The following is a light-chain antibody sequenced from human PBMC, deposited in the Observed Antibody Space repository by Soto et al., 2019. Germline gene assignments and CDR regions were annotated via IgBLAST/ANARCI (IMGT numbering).Light chain of an antibody. CDR1: RRDVGGYNY. CDR2: DVS. CDR3: SSYTSSSTLLYV. Sequence: QSVLTQPTSVSGSPGQSITISCTATRRDVGGYNYVSWYQQHPGKAPKLMIYDVSNRPSGVSNRFSGSKSGNTASLTISGLQAEDEADYYCSSYTSSSTLLYVFGTGTKLTVL. V-gene: IGLV2-14*01. J-gene: IGLJ1*01.